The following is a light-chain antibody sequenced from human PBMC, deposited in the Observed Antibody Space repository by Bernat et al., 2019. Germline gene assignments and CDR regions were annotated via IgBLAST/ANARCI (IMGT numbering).Light chain of an antibody. J-gene: IGLJ3*02. CDR1: SSNIGSNT. Sequence: QSVLTQPPSASGTPGQRVTISCSGSSSNIGSNTVTWYQQLPGTAPKLLIYNNNQRPSGVPDRFPGSKSGTSASLAISGLQSEDEADYYCAAWDDSLNGWVFGGGTKLTVL. V-gene: IGLV1-44*01. CDR3: AAWDDSLNGWV. CDR2: NNN.